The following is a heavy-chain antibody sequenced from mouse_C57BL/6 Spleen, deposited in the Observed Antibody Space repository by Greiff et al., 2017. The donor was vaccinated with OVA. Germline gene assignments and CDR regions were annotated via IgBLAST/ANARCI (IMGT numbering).Heavy chain of an antibody. CDR1: GYSFTGYY. V-gene: IGHV1-42*01. CDR3: ARGVGMDY. CDR2: INPSTGGT. D-gene: IGHD1-1*02. Sequence: EVQLQESGPELVKPGASVKISCKASGYSFTGYYMNWVKQSPEKSLEWIGEINPSTGGTTYNQKFKAKATLTVDKSSSTAYMQLKSLTSEDSAVYYCARGVGMDYWGQGTSVTVSS. J-gene: IGHJ4*01.